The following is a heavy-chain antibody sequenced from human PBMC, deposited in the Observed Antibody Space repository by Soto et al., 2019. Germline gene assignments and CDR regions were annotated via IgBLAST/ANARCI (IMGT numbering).Heavy chain of an antibody. J-gene: IGHJ4*02. CDR1: GFSFSTW. D-gene: IGHD5-12*01. Sequence: EVQLVESGGGVVQPGGSLRLSCAASGFSFSTWMHWVRQAPGKGLVWLSRINSDGSSITYADSVKGRFIVSRDNAKNTLYLQINSLRAEDTAVYYCTRGASGYGSFDYWGQGVLLTVSS. V-gene: IGHV3-74*01. CDR3: TRGASGYGSFDY. CDR2: INSDGSSI.